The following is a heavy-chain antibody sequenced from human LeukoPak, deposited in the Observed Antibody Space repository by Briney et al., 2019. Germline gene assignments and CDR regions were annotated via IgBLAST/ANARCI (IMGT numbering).Heavy chain of an antibody. V-gene: IGHV4-59*01. CDR2: IYYSGST. J-gene: IGHJ6*03. CDR3: ARAPPVIALYYYYYYMDV. CDR1: GGSISSYY. D-gene: IGHD2-21*01. Sequence: SETLSLTCTVSGGSISSYYWCWIRQPPGKGLEWIGYIYYSGSTNYNPSLKSRVTISVDTSKNQFSLKLSSVTAADTAVYYCARAPPVIALYYYYYYMDVWGKGTTVTVSS.